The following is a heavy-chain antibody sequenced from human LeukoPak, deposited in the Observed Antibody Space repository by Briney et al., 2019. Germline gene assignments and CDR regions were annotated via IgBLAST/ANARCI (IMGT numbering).Heavy chain of an antibody. CDR1: GFTFRSSA. CDR2: MSFGGSNN. V-gene: IGHV3-30*04. J-gene: IGHJ2*01. D-gene: IGHD2/OR15-2a*01. CDR3: ARASFVTWYFDH. Sequence: GRSLRLSCAASGFTFRSSAMHWVRQAPGKGLEGVAVMSFGGSNNGYADSVKGRFTGSRDSRKNILDLEMSSMRTDDTAVYYCARASFVTWYFDHWGRGTLVTVSS.